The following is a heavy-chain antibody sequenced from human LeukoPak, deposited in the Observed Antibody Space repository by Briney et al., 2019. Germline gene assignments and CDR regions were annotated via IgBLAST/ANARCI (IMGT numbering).Heavy chain of an antibody. Sequence: PSETLSLTCSVSGGSVRSYSWSWIRQPPGKGLEWIGYIHYSGTTNYKPSLKSRVTISVETTKNQFSPKLTSVTAADTAVYYCARHGGESLVATILHAFDIWGQGTMVTVSS. D-gene: IGHD5-12*01. CDR2: IHYSGTT. J-gene: IGHJ3*02. CDR1: GGSVRSYS. CDR3: ARHGGESLVATILHAFDI. V-gene: IGHV4-59*08.